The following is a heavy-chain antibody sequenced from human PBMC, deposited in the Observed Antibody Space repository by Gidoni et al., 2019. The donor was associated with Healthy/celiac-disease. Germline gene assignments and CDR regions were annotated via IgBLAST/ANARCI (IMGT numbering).Heavy chain of an antibody. CDR1: GFPFGDYA. V-gene: IGHV3-49*03. J-gene: IGHJ3*02. D-gene: IGHD1-26*01. CDR3: TRDESYSLAACDI. Sequence: EVQLVESGGGLVQPGRSLRLSCTASGFPFGDYAMSWFCQAPGKGQEWVGFIRSKDDCGTTEYAASVKGRFTISRDDSKSIAYLQMNSLKTEDTAVYYCTRDESYSLAACDIWGQGTMVTVSS. CDR2: IRSKDDCGTT.